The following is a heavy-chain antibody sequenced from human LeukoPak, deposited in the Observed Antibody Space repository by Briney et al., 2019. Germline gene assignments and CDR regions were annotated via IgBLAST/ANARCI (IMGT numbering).Heavy chain of an antibody. D-gene: IGHD3-16*01. CDR2: INPNSGGT. J-gene: IGHJ3*02. CDR3: ARGGRLGSNAFDI. V-gene: IGHV1-2*02. Sequence: ASVKVSCKASGYTFTGYYMHWVRQAPGQGLEWMGWINPNSGGTNYAQKFQGRVTMTRDTSISTAYMELSSLRSEDTAVYYCARGGRLGSNAFDIWGQGTMVTVSS. CDR1: GYTFTGYY.